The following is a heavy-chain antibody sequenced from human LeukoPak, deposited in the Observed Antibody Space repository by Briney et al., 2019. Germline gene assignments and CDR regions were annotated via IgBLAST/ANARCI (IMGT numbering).Heavy chain of an antibody. CDR2: IFYSGNT. Sequence: PSETLSLTCTVFGDSINSHYWSWVRQAPGKGLEWIGYIFYSGNTSYSPSLKSRVTISIDTSKKQFSLRLTSVTTADTAVYFCARTGDYSRSTGGWFDPWGQGTLVTVSS. CDR3: ARTGDYSRSTGGWFDP. D-gene: IGHD4-11*01. CDR1: GDSINSHY. V-gene: IGHV4-59*11. J-gene: IGHJ5*02.